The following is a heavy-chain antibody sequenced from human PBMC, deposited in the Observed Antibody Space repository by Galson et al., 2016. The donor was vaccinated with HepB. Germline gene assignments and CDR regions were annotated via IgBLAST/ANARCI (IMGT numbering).Heavy chain of an antibody. CDR2: ISSSSSYI. Sequence: SLRLSCAASGFTFSSYSMNWVRQAPGKGLEWVSSISSSSSYIYYADSVKGRFTISRGNAKNSLYLQMNSLRAEDTALYYCAKDGGRGGGSAFDIWGQGTMVTVSA. CDR3: AKDGGRGGGSAFDI. CDR1: GFTFSSYS. V-gene: IGHV3-21*04. J-gene: IGHJ3*02. D-gene: IGHD3-10*01.